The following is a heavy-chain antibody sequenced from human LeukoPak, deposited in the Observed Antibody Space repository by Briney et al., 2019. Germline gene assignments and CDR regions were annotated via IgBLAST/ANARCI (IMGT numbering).Heavy chain of an antibody. CDR2: ISNSGGST. CDR1: GFTFSSYA. D-gene: IGHD5-18*01. V-gene: IGHV3-23*01. CDR3: AKDGRYTYYYYFDY. J-gene: IGHJ4*02. Sequence: GASLRLSCAASGFTFSSYAMSWVRQAPGKGLEWVSSISNSGGSTYYADSVKGRFTISRDNSKNTLYLQVNSLRAEDTAVYYCAKDGRYTYYYYFDYWGQGTLVTVSS.